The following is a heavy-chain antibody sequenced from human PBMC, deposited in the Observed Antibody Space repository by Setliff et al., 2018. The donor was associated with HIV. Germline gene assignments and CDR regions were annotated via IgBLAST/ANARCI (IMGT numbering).Heavy chain of an antibody. V-gene: IGHV3-7*01. D-gene: IGHD1-1*01. CDR1: GFSFSRYW. CDR2: IDHFGSEE. Sequence: PGGSLRLSCAASGFSFSRYWMSWVRQAPGKGLEWVASIDHFGSEENYVDSVKGRFTISRDNSKNTLYLQMNSLRVDDTAVYFCARDKWASGTFYYYMDVWGKGTTVTVSS. CDR3: ARDKWASGTFYYYMDV. J-gene: IGHJ6*03.